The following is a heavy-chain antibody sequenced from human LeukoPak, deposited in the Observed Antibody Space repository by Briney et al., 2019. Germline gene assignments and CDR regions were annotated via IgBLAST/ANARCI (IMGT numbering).Heavy chain of an antibody. CDR3: ARDLFIATSGEGPGY. D-gene: IGHD6-13*01. CDR2: MNPNSGNT. J-gene: IGHJ4*02. CDR1: GYTFTSYD. V-gene: IGHV1-8*01. Sequence: ASVKVSCKASGYTFTSYDINWVRQATGQGLEWMGWMNPNSGNTGYAQKFQDRVTMTGDTSTSTVYMELSSLRSEDTAVYYCARDLFIATSGEGPGYWGQGTLVTVSS.